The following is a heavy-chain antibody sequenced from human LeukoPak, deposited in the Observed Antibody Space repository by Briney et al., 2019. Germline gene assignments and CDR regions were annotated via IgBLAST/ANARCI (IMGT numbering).Heavy chain of an antibody. V-gene: IGHV4-39*07. CDR2: INRSGST. Sequence: SSETLSLTCTVSGGSISTSNYYWGWIRQPPGKGLEWIGEINRSGSTNYNPSLKSRVTISVDTSKNQFSLKLSSVTAADTAVYFCARRRDTSALFYSHYYMDVWGKGTTVTVSS. CDR3: ARRRDTSALFYSHYYMDV. CDR1: GGSISTSNYY. J-gene: IGHJ6*03. D-gene: IGHD2-2*01.